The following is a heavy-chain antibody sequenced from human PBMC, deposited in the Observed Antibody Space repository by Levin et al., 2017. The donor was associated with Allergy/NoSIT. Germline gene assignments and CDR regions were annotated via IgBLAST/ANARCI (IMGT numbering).Heavy chain of an antibody. Sequence: AGTLKISCAASGFTFSSYAMHWVRQAPGKGLEWVAVISYDGSNKYYADSVKGRFTISRDNSKNTLYLQMNSLRAEDTAVYYCARDNGRSTQWLLPKGFYYWGQGTLVTVSS. V-gene: IGHV3-30-3*01. CDR1: GFTFSSYA. CDR3: ARDNGRSTQWLLPKGFYY. D-gene: IGHD6-19*01. J-gene: IGHJ4*02. CDR2: ISYDGSNK.